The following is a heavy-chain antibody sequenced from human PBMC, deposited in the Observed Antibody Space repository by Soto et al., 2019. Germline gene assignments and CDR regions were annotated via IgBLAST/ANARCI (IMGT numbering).Heavy chain of an antibody. CDR3: ARESEDLTSNFDY. V-gene: IGHV3-21*06. Sequence: VQLLESGGSLVQPGGSLTLSCAASGFTFTRYSMNWVRQAPGKGLEWVSSISSTTNYIYYGDSMKGRFTISRDNAKNSLYLEMNSLRAEDTAVYYCARESEDLTSNFDYWGQGTLVTVSS. CDR2: ISSTTNYI. J-gene: IGHJ4*02. CDR1: GFTFTRYS.